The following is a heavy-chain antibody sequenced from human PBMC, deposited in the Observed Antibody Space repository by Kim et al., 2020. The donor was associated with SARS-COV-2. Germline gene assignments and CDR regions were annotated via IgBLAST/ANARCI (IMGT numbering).Heavy chain of an antibody. J-gene: IGHJ5*02. D-gene: IGHD5-18*01. V-gene: IGHV4-34*01. CDR1: GDSFSGFY. Sequence: SETLSLTCGVSGDSFSGFYCGWIRQPPGKGLEWIGEIHPSGSANYNPSLKSRVTISSDTSKTHLFLNLTSVTAADTAVYYCARGRYKYSWGQGTLVAVSS. CDR3: ARGRYKYS. CDR2: IHPSGSA.